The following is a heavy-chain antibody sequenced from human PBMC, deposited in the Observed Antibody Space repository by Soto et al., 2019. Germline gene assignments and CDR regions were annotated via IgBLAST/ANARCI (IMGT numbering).Heavy chain of an antibody. J-gene: IGHJ4*02. CDR1: GFIFTTSD. Sequence: EVQLVESEGGLVQPGGSLRLSCEASGFIFTTSDMSWVRQAPGKGLEWISSITITGDTTHYADSVKGRFTISRDNSRNTVYLQRNSRRGDAAAVYYCAEGGGGDHGYWGQGTLVAVSS. D-gene: IGHD2-21*02. CDR3: AEGGGGDHGY. CDR2: ITITGDTT. V-gene: IGHV3-23*04.